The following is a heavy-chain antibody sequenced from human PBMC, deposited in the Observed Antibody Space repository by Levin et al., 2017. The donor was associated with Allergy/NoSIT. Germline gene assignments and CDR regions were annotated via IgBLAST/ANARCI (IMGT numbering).Heavy chain of an antibody. Sequence: PGGSLRLSCAASGFTFSRHSMNWVRQAPGKGLEWVSYISGSSSPIYYADSVKGRFTISRDDAKNSLYLQMNSLRDEDTAVYYCVRDVDWSFDYWGQGTLVTVSS. CDR3: VRDVDWSFDY. V-gene: IGHV3-48*02. CDR1: GFTFSRHS. D-gene: IGHD3-9*01. J-gene: IGHJ4*02. CDR2: ISGSSSPI.